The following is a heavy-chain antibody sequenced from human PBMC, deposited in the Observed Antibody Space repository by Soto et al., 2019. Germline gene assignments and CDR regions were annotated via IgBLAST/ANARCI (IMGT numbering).Heavy chain of an antibody. CDR3: ARNVPVTALGY. CDR2: TYSGGAT. V-gene: IGHV3-66*01. J-gene: IGHJ4*02. Sequence: EVRLVESGGGLVQPGGSLRLSCAASGVTVGNNYMSWVRQAPGKGLEWVSVTYSGGATRYADSVKGRFTMSRDSTKNTVYLPMDSLRAEDTAVYFCARNVPVTALGYWGQGSLVTVSS. CDR1: GVTVGNNY. D-gene: IGHD4-17*01.